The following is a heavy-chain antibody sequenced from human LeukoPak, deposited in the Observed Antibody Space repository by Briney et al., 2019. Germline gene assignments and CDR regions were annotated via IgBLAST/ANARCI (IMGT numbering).Heavy chain of an antibody. CDR1: GFTFSSYD. CDR3: AKDVSSGTFVDY. Sequence: GGSLRLSCAASGFTFSSYDMSWVRRAPGKGLEWVSAISGSGGSTYHADSVKGRFTISRDKSKNTLYLQMNSLRAEDTAVYYCAKDVSSGTFVDYWGQGTLVTVSS. D-gene: IGHD5/OR15-5a*01. CDR2: ISGSGGST. V-gene: IGHV3-23*01. J-gene: IGHJ4*02.